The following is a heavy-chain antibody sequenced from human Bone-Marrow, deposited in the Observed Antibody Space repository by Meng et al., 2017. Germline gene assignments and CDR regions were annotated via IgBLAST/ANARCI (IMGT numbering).Heavy chain of an antibody. CDR2: IITIFGTA. CDR3: ARTYGDYCFDY. CDR1: VGTFSSYA. D-gene: IGHD4-17*01. J-gene: IGHJ4*02. V-gene: IGHV1-69*01. Sequence: QVESGRTGAEVSKTCSSAKVFYKVSVGTFSSYAISWVRQAPGQGLGWMGGIITIFGTANYAQKFKGRVTITADESTSTAYMELSSLRSEDTAVYYCARTYGDYCFDYWGQGTLVTVSS.